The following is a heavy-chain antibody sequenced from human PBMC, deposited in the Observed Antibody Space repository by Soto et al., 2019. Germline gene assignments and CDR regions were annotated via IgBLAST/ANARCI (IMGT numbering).Heavy chain of an antibody. D-gene: IGHD2-2*02. CDR3: ASVTRTCISTSCYRYYYGMDV. J-gene: IGHJ6*02. V-gene: IGHV4-61*01. CDR1: GCSVSSGSYY. Sequence: PSETLSLTCTVSGCSVSSGSYYWSWIRQPPGKGLEWIGYIYYSGSTNYNPSLKSRVTISVDTSKNQFSLKLSSVTAADTAVYYCASVTRTCISTSCYRYYYGMDVWGQGTTVTVSS. CDR2: IYYSGST.